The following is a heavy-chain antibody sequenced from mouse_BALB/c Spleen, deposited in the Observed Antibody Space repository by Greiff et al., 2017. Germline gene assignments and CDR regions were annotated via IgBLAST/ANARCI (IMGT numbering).Heavy chain of an antibody. V-gene: IGHV5-12-1*01. D-gene: IGHD3-2*01. J-gene: IGHJ3*01. CDR2: ISSGGGST. CDR3: AETSWFAY. CDR1: GFAFSSYD. Sequence: EVHLVESGGGLVKPGGSLKLSCAASGFAFSSYDMSWVRQTPEKRLEWVAYISSGGGSTYYPDTVKGRFTISRDNAKNTLYLQMSSLKSEDTAMYYCAETSWFAYWGQGTLVTVSA.